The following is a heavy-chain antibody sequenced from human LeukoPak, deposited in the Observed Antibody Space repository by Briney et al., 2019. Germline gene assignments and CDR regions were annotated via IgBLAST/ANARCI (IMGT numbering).Heavy chain of an antibody. V-gene: IGHV3-30*04. J-gene: IGHJ4*02. Sequence: GGSLRLSCAASGFTFSSYAMHWVRQAPGKGLEWVAVISYDGSNKYYADSVKGRFTISRDNSKNTLYLQMNNLRAEDTAVYYCARDVPFDWLPDYWGQGTLVTVSS. CDR1: GFTFSSYA. CDR3: ARDVPFDWLPDY. D-gene: IGHD3-9*01. CDR2: ISYDGSNK.